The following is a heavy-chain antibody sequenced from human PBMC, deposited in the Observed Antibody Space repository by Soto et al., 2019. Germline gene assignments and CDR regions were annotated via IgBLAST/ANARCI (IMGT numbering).Heavy chain of an antibody. CDR1: GFIFTSYT. J-gene: IGHJ4*02. CDR3: ARGPLYYFDY. CDR2: ISSSSTNI. V-gene: IGHV3-21*02. Sequence: EVQLVESGGGRVKPGGSLRLSCAASGFIFTSYTMNWVRRAPGKGLEWVSSISSSSTNIHYADSVKGRFTISRDNAKKSLYLQMNSLIAEDTAVSYCARGPLYYFDYWGQGTLVTVSS.